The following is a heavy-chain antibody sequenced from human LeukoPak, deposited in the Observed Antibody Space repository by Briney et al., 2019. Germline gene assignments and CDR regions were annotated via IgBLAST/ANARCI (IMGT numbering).Heavy chain of an antibody. J-gene: IGHJ1*01. V-gene: IGHV3-30*03. CDR2: ISYDGSNK. CDR1: GFTFSSYG. CDR3: ARVVGGTGAEYFQH. D-gene: IGHD1-26*01. Sequence: GGSLRLSCAASGFTFSSYGMHWVRQAPGKGLEWVAVISYDGSNKYYADSVKGRFTISRDNSKNTLYLQMNSLRAEDTAVYYCARVVGGTGAEYFQHWGQGTLVTVSS.